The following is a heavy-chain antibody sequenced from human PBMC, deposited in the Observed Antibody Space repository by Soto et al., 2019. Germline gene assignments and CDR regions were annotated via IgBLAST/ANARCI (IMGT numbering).Heavy chain of an antibody. CDR3: ARDGREASGIDV. J-gene: IGHJ6*02. D-gene: IGHD1-26*01. CDR2: IYYRGNT. V-gene: IGHV4-59*11. Sequence: QVQLEESGPGLVKPPETLSLTCTVSGGSISSHYWSWVRQAPGKGLEWIGCIYYRGNTFYNPSLKSRGNISVDTSNNQFSLKLDSVTPADTAVYYCARDGREASGIDVWGQGTAVTVSS. CDR1: GGSISSHY.